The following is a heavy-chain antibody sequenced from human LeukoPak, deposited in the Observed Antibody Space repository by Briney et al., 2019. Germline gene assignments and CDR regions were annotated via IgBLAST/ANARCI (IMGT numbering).Heavy chain of an antibody. V-gene: IGHV4-34*01. D-gene: IGHD3-3*01. CDR3: ARPYDFWSGYYNARYFQH. CDR2: INHSGST. Sequence: SETLPLTCTVSGGSITNYYWSWIRQPPGKGLEWIGEINHSGSTNYNPSLKSRVTISVDTSKNQFSLKPSSVTAADTAVYYCARPYDFWSGYYNARYFQHWGQGTLVTVSS. J-gene: IGHJ1*01. CDR1: GGSITNYY.